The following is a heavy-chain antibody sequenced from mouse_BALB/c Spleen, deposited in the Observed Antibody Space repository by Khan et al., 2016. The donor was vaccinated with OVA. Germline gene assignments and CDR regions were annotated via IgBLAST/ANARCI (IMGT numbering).Heavy chain of an antibody. CDR3: ARRYEYDFNWFAY. Sequence: EVELVESGGDLVKPGGSLKLSCAASGFTFSSYGMSWVRQTPDKRLEWAATISSGGSYTYYPDSVKGRFTISRDNAKNTLYLQMSSLKSEDTAMYYCARRYEYDFNWFAYWGQGTLVTVSA. CDR2: ISSGGSYT. V-gene: IGHV5-6*01. D-gene: IGHD2-4*01. J-gene: IGHJ3*01. CDR1: GFTFSSYG.